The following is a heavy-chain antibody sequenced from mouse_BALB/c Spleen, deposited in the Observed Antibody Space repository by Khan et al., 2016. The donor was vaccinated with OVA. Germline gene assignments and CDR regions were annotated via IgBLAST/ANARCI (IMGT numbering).Heavy chain of an antibody. Sequence: EVQLQESGPDLVKPSQSLSLTCTVTGYSISSGYSWHWIRQFPGNKLEWMGYIHYSGGTDYNPSLKSRISITRNTSKNQFFLQLNSVTAEDTARYFCTRFFSYGSSFSYWGQGTLVTVSA. CDR1: GYSISSGYS. CDR3: TRFFSYGSSFSY. D-gene: IGHD1-1*01. J-gene: IGHJ3*01. V-gene: IGHV3-1*02. CDR2: IHYSGGT.